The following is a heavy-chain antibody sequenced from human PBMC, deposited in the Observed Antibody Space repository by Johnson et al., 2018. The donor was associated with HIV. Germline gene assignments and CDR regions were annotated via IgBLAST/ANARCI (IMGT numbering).Heavy chain of an antibody. CDR2: ISSNGGST. CDR3: ARGFYDILTGFDAFDI. J-gene: IGHJ3*02. V-gene: IGHV3-64*01. Sequence: VRLVESGGDLVQPGGSLRVSCAASGFTFSSHAMHWVRQAPGKGLEYVSAISSNGGSTYYAKSVKGRFTISRDNSKNTLYLQMGSLRAEDMAVYYCARGFYDILTGFDAFDIWGQGTMVTVSS. CDR1: GFTFSSHA. D-gene: IGHD3-9*01.